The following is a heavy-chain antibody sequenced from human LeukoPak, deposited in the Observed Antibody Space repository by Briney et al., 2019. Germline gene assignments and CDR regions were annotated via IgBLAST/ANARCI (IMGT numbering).Heavy chain of an antibody. J-gene: IGHJ4*02. V-gene: IGHV4-59*08. CDR3: ARSISIYYFDY. Sequence: PSETLSLTCTVSGGSISSYYWNWIRQPPGKGLEWIGYIYYSGCTNYNPSLKSRVTISVDTSKNQFSLKLSSVTAADTAVYYCARSISIYYFDYWGQGTLVTVSS. CDR1: GGSISSYY. CDR2: IYYSGCT. D-gene: IGHD2/OR15-2a*01.